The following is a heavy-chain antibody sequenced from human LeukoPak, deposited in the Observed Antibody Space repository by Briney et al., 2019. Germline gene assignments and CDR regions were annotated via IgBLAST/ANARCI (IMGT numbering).Heavy chain of an antibody. V-gene: IGHV3-53*01. CDR1: GFTVSSNY. J-gene: IGHJ3*02. CDR3: AAVHWNAFDM. CDR2: IYSGGST. Sequence: GGSLRLSCAASGFTVSSNYMSWVRQAPGKGLEWVSFIYSGGSTYYAVSVKGRFTISRHNSKNTVYLQMNSLRAEDTAVYYCAAVHWNAFDMWGQGTMVTVSS. D-gene: IGHD1-1*01.